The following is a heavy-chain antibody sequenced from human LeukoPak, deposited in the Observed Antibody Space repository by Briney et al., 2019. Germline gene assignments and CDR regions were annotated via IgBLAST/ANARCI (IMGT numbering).Heavy chain of an antibody. CDR1: GGSVSSGSYY. CDR3: ARIAVAGIFNFDY. CDR2: IYYSGST. Sequence: SETLSLTCTVSGGSVSSGSYYWSWIRQPPGKGLEWIGYIYYSGSTNYNPSLKSRVTISVDTSKNQFSLKLSSVTAADTAVYYCARIAVAGIFNFDYWGQGTLVTVSS. V-gene: IGHV4-61*01. D-gene: IGHD6-19*01. J-gene: IGHJ4*02.